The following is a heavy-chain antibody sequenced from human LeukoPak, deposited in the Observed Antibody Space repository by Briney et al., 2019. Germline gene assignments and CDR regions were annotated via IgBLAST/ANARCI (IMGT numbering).Heavy chain of an antibody. D-gene: IGHD7-27*01. V-gene: IGHV3-23*01. CDR2: YSGSGRST. CDR3: AKAGAARLRNNYFDY. J-gene: IGHJ4*02. CDR1: GFTFSSFA. Sequence: RGAPRPPLGTPGFTFSSFAQGWGRQAPGEGGGWVSGYSGSGRSTYYADSVKGRFTISRDNSKNTLYLQVNSLRAEDTAVYYCAKAGAARLRNNYFDYWGQGTLVTVSS.